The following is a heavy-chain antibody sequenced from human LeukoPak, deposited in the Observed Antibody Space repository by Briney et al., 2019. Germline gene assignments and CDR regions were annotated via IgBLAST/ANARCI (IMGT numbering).Heavy chain of an antibody. D-gene: IGHD6-19*01. CDR1: GFTFSSYS. V-gene: IGHV3-72*01. Sequence: GGSLRLSCAASGFTFSSYSMNWVRQAPGKGLEWVGRTRNKANSYTTEYAASVKGRFTISRDDSKNSLYLQMNSLKTEDAAVYYCARGRRAVAGIYGFDYWGQGTLVTVSS. CDR3: ARGRRAVAGIYGFDY. CDR2: TRNKANSYTT. J-gene: IGHJ4*02.